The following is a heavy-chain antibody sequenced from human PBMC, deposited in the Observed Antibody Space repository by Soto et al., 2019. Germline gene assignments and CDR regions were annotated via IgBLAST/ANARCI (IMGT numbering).Heavy chain of an antibody. J-gene: IGHJ5*02. Sequence: QVQLVQSGAEVKKPGASVKVSCKASGYTFTDYFIHWVRQAPGQGFEWMGWINPNSRGTNYAPKFQGRVTMTRDTSNSTAYMELRGLSSDDTAVYYCARVTLKAGNWFDPWGQGTLVTVSS. V-gene: IGHV1-2*02. CDR2: INPNSRGT. CDR1: GYTFTDYF. CDR3: ARVTLKAGNWFDP.